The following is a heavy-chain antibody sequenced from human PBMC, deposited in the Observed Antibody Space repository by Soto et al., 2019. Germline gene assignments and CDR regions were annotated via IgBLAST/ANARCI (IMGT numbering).Heavy chain of an antibody. V-gene: IGHV4-4*02. CDR2: IYHSGST. CDR3: ARGAARPANYYYYGMDV. D-gene: IGHD6-6*01. Sequence: QVQLQESGPGLVKPSGTLSLTCAVSGGSISSSNWRSWVRQPPGKGLEWIGEIYHSGSTNYNPSLMSLVTISVDKSKNQFSQKLSSVTAADTAVYYCARGAARPANYYYYGMDVWGQGTTVNVSS. CDR1: GGSISSSNW. J-gene: IGHJ6*01.